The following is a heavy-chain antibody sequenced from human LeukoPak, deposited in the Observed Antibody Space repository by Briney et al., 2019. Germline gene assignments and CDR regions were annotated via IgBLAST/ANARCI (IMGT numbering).Heavy chain of an antibody. D-gene: IGHD2-21*02. CDR2: IIPILGIA. CDR3: ATLRSGDRGY. V-gene: IGHV1-69*04. Sequence: GASVKVSCKASGGTFSSYAISWVRQAPGQGLEWMGRIIPILGIANYAQKLQGRVTMTTDTSTSTAYMELRSLRSDDTAVYYCATLRSGDRGYWGQGTLVTVSS. CDR1: GGTFSSYA. J-gene: IGHJ4*02.